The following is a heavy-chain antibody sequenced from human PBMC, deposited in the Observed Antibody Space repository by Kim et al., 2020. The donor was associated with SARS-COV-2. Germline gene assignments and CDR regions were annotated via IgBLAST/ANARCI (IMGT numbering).Heavy chain of an antibody. CDR3: ARDPVMTTDHFDY. D-gene: IGHD4-17*01. J-gene: IGHJ4*02. V-gene: IGHV1-46*01. Sequence: YAQKFQGRVTMTRDTSTSTVYMELSSLRSEDTAVYYCARDPVMTTDHFDYWGQGTLVTVSS.